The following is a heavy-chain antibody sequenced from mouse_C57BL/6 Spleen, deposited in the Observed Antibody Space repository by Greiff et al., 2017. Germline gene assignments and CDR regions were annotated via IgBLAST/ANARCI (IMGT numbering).Heavy chain of an antibody. CDR1: GFTFSDYY. CDR2: INYDGSST. V-gene: IGHV5-16*01. J-gene: IGHJ4*01. CDR3: ARGLSYAMDY. Sequence: EVKLVESEGGLVQPGSSMKLSCTASGFTFSDYYMAWVRQVPEKGLEWVANINYDGSSTYYLDSLKSRFIISRDNAKNILYLQMSSLKSEDTATYYCARGLSYAMDYWGQGTSVTVSS.